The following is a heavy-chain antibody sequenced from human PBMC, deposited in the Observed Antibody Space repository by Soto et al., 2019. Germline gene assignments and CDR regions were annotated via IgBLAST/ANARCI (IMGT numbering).Heavy chain of an antibody. CDR3: ARPGSGRSSDVLDV. J-gene: IGHJ3*01. CDR2: IDATDFFI. V-gene: IGHV5-10-1*01. CDR1: GYKFTTFW. Sequence: GESLKVSCEASGYKFTTFWLNWVRQTPGNGLECLGRIDATDFFINYSPPFEGHVTISVDRSISTAYLQWNSLQASDTAIYSCARPGSGRSSDVLDVYGQAT. D-gene: IGHD6-19*01.